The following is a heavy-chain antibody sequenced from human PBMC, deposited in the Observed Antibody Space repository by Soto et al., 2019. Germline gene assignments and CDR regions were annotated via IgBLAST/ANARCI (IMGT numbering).Heavy chain of an antibody. CDR3: ARGEVLRYFDWLSNYGMDV. V-gene: IGHV1-2*04. Sequence: ASVKVSCKASGYTFTGYYMHWVRQAPGQGLEWMGWINPNSGGTNYAQKFQGWVTMTRDTSISTAYMELSRLRSDDTAVYYCARGEVLRYFDWLSNYGMDVWGQGTTVTVSS. CDR1: GYTFTGYY. J-gene: IGHJ6*02. CDR2: INPNSGGT. D-gene: IGHD3-9*01.